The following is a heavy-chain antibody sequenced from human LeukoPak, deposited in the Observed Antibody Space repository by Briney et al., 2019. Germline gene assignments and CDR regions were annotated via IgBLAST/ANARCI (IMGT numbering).Heavy chain of an antibody. CDR2: IRGSGGST. CDR3: ARENIVVVPAATRPRGDNWFDP. V-gene: IGHV3-23*01. CDR1: GFTFSNYG. Sequence: GGSLRLSCAASGFTFSNYGMSWVRQAPGKGLEWVSAIRGSGGSTNYADSVKGRFSISRDNSKNTVYLQMNSLRAEDTAVYYCARENIVVVPAATRPRGDNWFDPWGQGTLVTVSS. J-gene: IGHJ5*02. D-gene: IGHD2-2*01.